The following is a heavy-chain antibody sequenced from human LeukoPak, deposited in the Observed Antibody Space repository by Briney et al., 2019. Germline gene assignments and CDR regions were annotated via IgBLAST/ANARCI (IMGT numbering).Heavy chain of an antibody. J-gene: IGHJ3*02. CDR3: ARLHSAVYYGDAFDI. CDR1: GFTFSSYW. D-gene: IGHD3-10*01. V-gene: IGHV3-7*03. CDR2: IKEDGSEK. Sequence: GGSLRLSCAVSGFTFSSYWMTWVRQVPGKGLEWVAKIKEDGSEKCYVDSVKGRFTVSRDNVKNSLFLQMNGLRVEDTAAYYCARLHSAVYYGDAFDIWGQGTVVTVSS.